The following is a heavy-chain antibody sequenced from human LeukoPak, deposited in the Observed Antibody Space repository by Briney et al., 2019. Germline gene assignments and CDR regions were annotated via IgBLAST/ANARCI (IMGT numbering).Heavy chain of an antibody. D-gene: IGHD1-26*01. Sequence: SETLSLTCTVSGGSISSGSYYWSWIRQPAGKGLEWIGRIYTSGSTNYNPSLKSRVTISVDTSKNQFSLKLSSVTAADTAVYYCARQSYWGVVDYWGPGTLVTVSS. CDR1: GGSISSGSYY. CDR3: ARQSYWGVVDY. J-gene: IGHJ4*02. V-gene: IGHV4-61*02. CDR2: IYTSGST.